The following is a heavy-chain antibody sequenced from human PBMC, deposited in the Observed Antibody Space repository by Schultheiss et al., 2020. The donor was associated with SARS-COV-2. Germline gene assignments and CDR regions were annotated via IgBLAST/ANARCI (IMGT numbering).Heavy chain of an antibody. D-gene: IGHD4-11*01. CDR1: GFTFSSYA. CDR2: ISYDGSNK. J-gene: IGHJ2*01. CDR3: ARAPGVTRYFDL. Sequence: GESLKISCAASGFTFSSYAMHWVRQAPGKGLEWVAVISYDGSNKYYADSVKGQFTISRHNSKNTLYLQMNSLRAEDTAVYYCARAPGVTRYFDLWGRGTLVTVSS. V-gene: IGHV3-30*04.